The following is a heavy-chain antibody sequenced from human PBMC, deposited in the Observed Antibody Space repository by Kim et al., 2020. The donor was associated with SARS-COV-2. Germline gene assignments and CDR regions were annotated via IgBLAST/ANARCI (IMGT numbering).Heavy chain of an antibody. V-gene: IGHV3-9*01. CDR2: I. J-gene: IGHJ4*02. D-gene: IGHD3-22*01. CDR3: AKDINSSGHFY. Sequence: IGYADSVKGRFTISRDNAKNSLYLQMNSLRAEDTALYYCAKDINSSGHFYWGQGTLVTVSS.